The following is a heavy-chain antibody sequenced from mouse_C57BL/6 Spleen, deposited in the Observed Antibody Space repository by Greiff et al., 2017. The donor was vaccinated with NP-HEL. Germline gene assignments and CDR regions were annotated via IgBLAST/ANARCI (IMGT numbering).Heavy chain of an antibody. CDR3: ARKGYDYDHY. D-gene: IGHD2-4*01. CDR2: INPGSGGT. V-gene: IGHV1-54*01. Sequence: QVHVKQSGAELVRPGTSVKVSCKASGYAFTNYLIEWVKQRPGQGLEWIGVINPGSGGTNYNEKFKGKATLTADKSSSTAYMQLSSLTSEDSAVYFCARKGYDYDHYWGQGTLVTVSA. CDR1: GYAFTNYL. J-gene: IGHJ3*01.